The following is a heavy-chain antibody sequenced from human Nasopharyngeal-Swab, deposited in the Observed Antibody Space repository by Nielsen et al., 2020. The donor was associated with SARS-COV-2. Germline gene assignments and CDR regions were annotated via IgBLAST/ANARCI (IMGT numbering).Heavy chain of an antibody. J-gene: IGHJ4*02. CDR3: ARPLAGASYYFDY. D-gene: IGHD1-1*01. CDR2: IYPGDSDN. CDR1: GYSFIDYL. Sequence: GASLKISCKVSGYSFIDYLIGWVRQMPGRGLEWMGIIYPGDSDNRYNPSFQGQVTISADNSISTAYLQRGSLKASDSAMYYCARPLAGASYYFDYWGQGTLVTVSS. V-gene: IGHV5-51*01.